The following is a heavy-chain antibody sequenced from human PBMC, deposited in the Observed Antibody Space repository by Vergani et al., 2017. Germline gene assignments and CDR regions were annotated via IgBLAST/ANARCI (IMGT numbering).Heavy chain of an antibody. CDR1: GSRFRNAW. CDR3: TTDPRYCGDGSCYWLRDHHYYGMDV. J-gene: IGHJ6*02. CDR2: IKSTFVRGTT. Sequence: EVQLVESGGGIVNLGGPFRPSCVALGSRFRNAWMNWVRRTPGKGLEWVGRIKSTFVRGTTDDAAAVKGRFTISRVESKNTLFLQMNGLKTEDIGVYYCTTDPRYCGDGSCYWLRDHHYYGMDVWGQGTTVTVSS. D-gene: IGHD2-21*01. V-gene: IGHV3-15*07.